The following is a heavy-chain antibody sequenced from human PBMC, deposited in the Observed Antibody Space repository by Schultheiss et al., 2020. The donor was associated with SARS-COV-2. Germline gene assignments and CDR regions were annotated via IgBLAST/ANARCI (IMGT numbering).Heavy chain of an antibody. CDR1: GGSISSYY. D-gene: IGHD4/OR15-4a*01. V-gene: IGHV4-59*08. J-gene: IGHJ6*02. CDR3: ARTIKNGMDV. Sequence: SETLSLTCTVSGGSISSYYWGWIRQHPGKGLEWIGYIYYSGSTYYNPSLKSRVTISVDTSKNQFSLKLSSVTAADTAVYYCARTIKNGMDVWGQGTTVTVSS. CDR2: IYYSGST.